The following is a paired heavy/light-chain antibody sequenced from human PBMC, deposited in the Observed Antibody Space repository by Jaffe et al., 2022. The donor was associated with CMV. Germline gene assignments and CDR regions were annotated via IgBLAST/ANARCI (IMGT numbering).Light chain of an antibody. J-gene: IGLJ1*01. CDR2: EVS. CDR3: SSYTASHTLV. V-gene: IGLV2-14*03. Sequence: QSALTQTASVSGSPGQSITISCTGTSDDVGGFNYVSWYQQQPDKAPRLIIYEVSRRPSGVSSHFSGSKSGSTASLTISGLQPDDEADYYCSSYTASHTLVFGVGTRVTVL. CDR1: SDDVGGFNY.
Heavy chain of an antibody. CDR2: ISDFDGDR. Sequence: QVHLAQSGTEVKEPGASVKVSCLASGYSFSSYSIAWVRQAPGQGLEWMGWISDFDGDRKYAQSLQGRVSMTTARSTSTAYLELRSLRPDDTGIYYCARVSRIRGVLARNPLQYYYYALDVWGQGTTVTV. V-gene: IGHV1-18*01. D-gene: IGHD3-10*01. CDR1: GYSFSSYS. CDR3: ARVSRIRGVLARNPLQYYYYALDV. J-gene: IGHJ6*02.